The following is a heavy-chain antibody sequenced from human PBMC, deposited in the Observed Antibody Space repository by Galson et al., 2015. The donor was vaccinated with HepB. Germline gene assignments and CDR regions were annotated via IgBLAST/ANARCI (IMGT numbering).Heavy chain of an antibody. Sequence: SVKVSCKASGYTFTGYYMHWVRQAPGQGLEWMGWMKPNSGGTNYAQKFQGRVTMTRDTSISTACMELSRLGADDTAVYYCVGVNYGDHVGYFYFLGQGTLVPVSS. J-gene: IGHJ4*02. CDR1: GYTFTGYY. CDR3: VGVNYGDHVGYFYF. D-gene: IGHD4-17*01. V-gene: IGHV1-2*02. CDR2: MKPNSGGT.